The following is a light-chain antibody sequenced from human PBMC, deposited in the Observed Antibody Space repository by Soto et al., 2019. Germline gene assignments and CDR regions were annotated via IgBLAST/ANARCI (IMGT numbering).Light chain of an antibody. CDR2: DTS. CDR1: QSVSSY. J-gene: IGKJ4*01. V-gene: IGKV3-11*01. Sequence: EIVLTQSAAPLSLSPGERATLSCRASQSVSSYLAWYHQKPGQAPRLLIYDTSNRATDIPARFSGSGSGTDFTLTISSLETEDVTVYYCQQRSNWPLTLGGGTKVDIK. CDR3: QQRSNWPLT.